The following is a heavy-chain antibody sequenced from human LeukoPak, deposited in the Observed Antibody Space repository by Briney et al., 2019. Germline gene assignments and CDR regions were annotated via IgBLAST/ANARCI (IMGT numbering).Heavy chain of an antibody. Sequence: GGSLRLSRAASGFTFSSYGMHWVRQAPGKGLEWVAVISYDGSNKYYADSVKGRFTISRDNSKNTLYLQMNSLRAEDTAVYYCAKFRDPLPDAFDIWGQGTMVTVSS. CDR1: GFTFSSYG. J-gene: IGHJ3*02. CDR2: ISYDGSNK. CDR3: AKFRDPLPDAFDI. D-gene: IGHD2-21*02. V-gene: IGHV3-30*18.